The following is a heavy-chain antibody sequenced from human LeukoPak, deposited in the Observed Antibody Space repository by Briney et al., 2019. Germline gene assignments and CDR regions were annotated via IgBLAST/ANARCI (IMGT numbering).Heavy chain of an antibody. Sequence: PGGSLRLSCAASVFTFNSYALHWVRQAPGKGLEYVSAISASGGSTYYANSVKGRFTISRDNSKNTLYLQMGSLRIEDMAVYNSAMDANAEYSRGWYWDYFDFWGQGTLVTVSS. CDR3: AMDANAEYSRGWYWDYFDF. CDR1: VFTFNSYA. CDR2: ISASGGST. D-gene: IGHD6-19*01. J-gene: IGHJ4*02. V-gene: IGHV3-64*01.